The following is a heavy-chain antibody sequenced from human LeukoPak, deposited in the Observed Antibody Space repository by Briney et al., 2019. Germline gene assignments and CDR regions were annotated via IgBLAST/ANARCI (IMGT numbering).Heavy chain of an antibody. CDR1: GYTFTGYY. Sequence: SVKVSCKASGYTFTGYYMHWVRQAPGQGLEWMGWMNPVSGNAGSAQKFQGRVTLTRDTSISTAYMELSSLRSDDTAFYYCARAPMGAAALYWGQGTLVTVSS. CDR2: MNPVSGNA. J-gene: IGHJ4*02. V-gene: IGHV1-2*02. D-gene: IGHD6-13*01. CDR3: ARAPMGAAALY.